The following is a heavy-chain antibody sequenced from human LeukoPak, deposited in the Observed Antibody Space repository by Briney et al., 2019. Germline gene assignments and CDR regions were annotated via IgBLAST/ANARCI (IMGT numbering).Heavy chain of an antibody. CDR3: ARARRNGDYDY. CDR1: GFTFSRSD. J-gene: IGHJ4*02. Sequence: GGSLRLSCAASGFTFSRSDMHWVRQAPGKGLEYVSAISSNGGSTYYANSVKGRFTISRDNSKNTLWLQMGSLSAEDMAVYYCARARRNGDYDYWGQGTLVTVSS. V-gene: IGHV3-64*01. CDR2: ISSNGGST. D-gene: IGHD4-17*01.